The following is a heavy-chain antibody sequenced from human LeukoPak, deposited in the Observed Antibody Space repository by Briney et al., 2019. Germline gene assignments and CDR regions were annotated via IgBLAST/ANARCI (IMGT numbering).Heavy chain of an antibody. V-gene: IGHV1-69*13. CDR1: GGTFSSYA. Sequence: ASVKVSCKASGGTFSSYAISWVRQAPGEGLECRGGIIPIFGTANYAQKFQGRVTITADESTSTAYMELSSLRSEDTAVYYCAREKPRYGDYLNWFDPWGQGTLVTVSS. CDR2: IIPIFGTA. CDR3: AREKPRYGDYLNWFDP. J-gene: IGHJ5*02. D-gene: IGHD4-17*01.